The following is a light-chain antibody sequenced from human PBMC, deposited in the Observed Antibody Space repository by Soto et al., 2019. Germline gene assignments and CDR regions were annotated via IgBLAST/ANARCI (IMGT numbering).Light chain of an antibody. CDR1: QSVSSSY. CDR2: GAS. Sequence: EIVLTQSPGTLSLSPGERATLSCRASQSVSSSYLAWYQQKPGQAPRLLIYGASSRATGIPDRFSGSGSGTDFTLTISRLEPEDFAVYYCQQYGSSSFTFGPGTKLDI. CDR3: QQYGSSSFT. J-gene: IGKJ3*01. V-gene: IGKV3-20*01.